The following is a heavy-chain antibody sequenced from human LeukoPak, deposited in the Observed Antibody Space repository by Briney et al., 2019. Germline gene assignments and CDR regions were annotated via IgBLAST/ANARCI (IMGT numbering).Heavy chain of an antibody. Sequence: GASVKVSCKASGGTFSSYAISWVRQAPGQGLEWMGRIIPIFGTANYAQKFQGRVTITTDESTSTAYMELSSLRSEDTAVYYCARDGDSSGYSLNQPFDYWGQGTLVIVSS. V-gene: IGHV1-69*05. CDR2: IIPIFGTA. J-gene: IGHJ4*02. CDR1: GGTFSSYA. D-gene: IGHD3-22*01. CDR3: ARDGDSSGYSLNQPFDY.